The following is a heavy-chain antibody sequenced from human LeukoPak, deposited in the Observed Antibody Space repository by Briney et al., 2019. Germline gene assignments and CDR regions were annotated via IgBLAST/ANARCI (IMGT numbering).Heavy chain of an antibody. D-gene: IGHD2-2*01. CDR3: ARESGEHQLLLIH. CDR1: GYTFTCYY. CDR2: INPNSGGT. Sequence: ASVKVSCKASGYTFTCYYMHWVRQAPGQGLEWRGWINPNSGGTNYAQKFQGRVTMTRDTSISTAYMELSRLRSDDTAVYYCARESGEHQLLLIHWGQGTLVTVSS. V-gene: IGHV1-2*02. J-gene: IGHJ4*02.